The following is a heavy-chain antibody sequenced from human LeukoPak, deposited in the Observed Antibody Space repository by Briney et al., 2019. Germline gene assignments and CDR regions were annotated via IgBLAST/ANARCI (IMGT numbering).Heavy chain of an antibody. D-gene: IGHD5-18*01. J-gene: IGHJ4*02. CDR3: TRSSAYSYGLS. Sequence: PGGSLRLSCAASGFTFSSYWMHWVRQAPGKGLVRVSRVISDGSGTLYADSVKGRFTISRDNAKNTLYLQMNSLRAEDTAVYYCTRSSAYSYGLSWGQGTLVTVSS. CDR2: VISDGSGT. V-gene: IGHV3-74*01. CDR1: GFTFSSYW.